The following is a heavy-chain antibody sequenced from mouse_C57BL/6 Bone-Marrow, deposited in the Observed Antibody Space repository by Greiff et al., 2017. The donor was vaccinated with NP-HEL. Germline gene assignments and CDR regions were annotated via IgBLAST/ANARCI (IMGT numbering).Heavy chain of an antibody. CDR2: IDPSASYT. D-gene: IGHD1-1*01. CDR3: ARGDYYLGFFDY. V-gene: IGHV1-50*01. CDR1: GYTFTSYW. J-gene: IGHJ2*01. Sequence: QVQLQQPGAELVKPGASVKLSCKASGYTFTSYWMQWVKQRPGQGLEWIGEIDPSASYTTYNQKFKGKATLTVDTSSSTAYMQLSSLTSEDSAVYYCARGDYYLGFFDYWGQGTTPTVSA.